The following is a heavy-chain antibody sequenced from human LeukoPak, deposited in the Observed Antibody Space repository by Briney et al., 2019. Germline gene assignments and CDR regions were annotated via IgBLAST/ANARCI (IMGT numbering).Heavy chain of an antibody. D-gene: IGHD6-19*01. CDR3: AKDLYPSSSGWLWRENFDY. CDR1: GFTFSSYG. CDR2: ISYDGSNK. Sequence: GGSLRLSCAASGFTFSSYGMHWVRQAPGKGLEWVAVISYDGSNKYYADSVKGRFTISRDNSKNTLYLQMNSLRAEDTAVYYCAKDLYPSSSGWLWRENFDYWGQGTLVSVSS. V-gene: IGHV3-30*18. J-gene: IGHJ4*02.